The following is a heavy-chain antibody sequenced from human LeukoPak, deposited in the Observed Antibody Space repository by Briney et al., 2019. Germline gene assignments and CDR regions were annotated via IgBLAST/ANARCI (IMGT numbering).Heavy chain of an antibody. J-gene: IGHJ4*02. Sequence: PGGSLRLSCAASGFTFSSYGMHWVRQAPGKGLEWVAVISYDGSNKYYADSVKGRFTISRDNSKNTLYLQMNSLRAKDTAVYYCAKDATGITEREPLDYWGQGTLVTVSS. CDR1: GFTFSSYG. CDR2: ISYDGSNK. D-gene: IGHD3-10*01. V-gene: IGHV3-30*18. CDR3: AKDATGITEREPLDY.